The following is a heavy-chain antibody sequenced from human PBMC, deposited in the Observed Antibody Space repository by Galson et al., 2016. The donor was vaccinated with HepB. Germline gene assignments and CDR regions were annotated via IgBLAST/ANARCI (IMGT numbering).Heavy chain of an antibody. J-gene: IGHJ3*02. V-gene: IGHV3-11*06. Sequence: CAASGFTFSDFYMTWMRRTPGKSLEWVSYISHSSAYTAYADSVKGRFIISRDNVRNSLFLQMSSLRVEDTALYFCARGRAPKTLDTFDIWGQGTMVAVSS. CDR2: ISHSSAYT. CDR1: GFTFSDFY. CDR3: ARGRAPKTLDTFDI.